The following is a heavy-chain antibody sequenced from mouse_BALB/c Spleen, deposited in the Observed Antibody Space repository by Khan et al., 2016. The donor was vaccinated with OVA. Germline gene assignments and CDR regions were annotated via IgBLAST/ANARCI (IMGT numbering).Heavy chain of an antibody. J-gene: IGHJ2*01. Sequence: VRLQQPGPELVKPGASVKISCKASGYSFTGYFMNWVMQSHGKSLEWIGRINPHIGETLYNQKFKGKATLTVDESSRTVHMELRSLASEDSAVYYCARKNGSDVDYWGQGTTLTVSS. D-gene: IGHD1-1*01. CDR2: INPHIGET. CDR1: GYSFTGYF. CDR3: ARKNGSDVDY. V-gene: IGHV1-20*02.